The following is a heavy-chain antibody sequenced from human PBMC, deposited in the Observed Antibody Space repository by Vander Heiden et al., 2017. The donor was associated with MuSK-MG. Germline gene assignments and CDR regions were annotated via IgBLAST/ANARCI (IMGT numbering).Heavy chain of an antibody. Sequence: EVQLVESGGGLVQPGGSLRPSCAASGIPFSSAWMSWVRQAPEKGLEWVANIKPDGSEGYYVDSVKGRFTISRDNVKTSLYLQMNSLRAEDTAVYYCVRETRGPDYWGQGTLVTVSS. V-gene: IGHV3-7*03. CDR1: GIPFSSAW. D-gene: IGHD3-10*01. CDR3: VRETRGPDY. J-gene: IGHJ4*02. CDR2: IKPDGSEG.